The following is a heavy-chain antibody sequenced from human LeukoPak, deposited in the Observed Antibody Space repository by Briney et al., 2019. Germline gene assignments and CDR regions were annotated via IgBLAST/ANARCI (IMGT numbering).Heavy chain of an antibody. CDR1: GGSISNYY. J-gene: IGHJ4*02. D-gene: IGHD3-10*01. CDR2: IYYSGST. Sequence: SETLSLTCTVSGGSISNYYWSWIRQPPGKGLEWIGYIYYSGSTNYNPSLKSRVTISVDTSKNQFSLRLSSVTAADTAVYYCARSPPPYYYGSGSSVNYFDYWGQGTLVTVSS. V-gene: IGHV4-59*01. CDR3: ARSPPPYYYGSGSSVNYFDY.